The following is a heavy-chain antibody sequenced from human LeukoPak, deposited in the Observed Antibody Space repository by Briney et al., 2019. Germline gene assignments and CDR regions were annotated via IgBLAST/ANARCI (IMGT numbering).Heavy chain of an antibody. CDR3: ARAQGSKNYYGSGSFGY. Sequence: SETLSLTCTVSGYSISSGYYWGWIRQPPGKGLEWIGSIYHSGSTYYNPSLKSRVTISVDTSKNQFSLKLSSVTAADTAVYYCARAQGSKNYYGSGSFGYWGQGTLVTVSS. V-gene: IGHV4-38-2*02. CDR1: GYSISSGYY. CDR2: IYHSGST. J-gene: IGHJ4*02. D-gene: IGHD3-10*01.